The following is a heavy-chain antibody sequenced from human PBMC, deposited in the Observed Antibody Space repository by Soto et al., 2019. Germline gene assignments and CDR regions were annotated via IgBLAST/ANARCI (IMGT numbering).Heavy chain of an antibody. CDR2: INHSGST. J-gene: IGHJ5*02. CDR3: ARGHITMVRGVIIPLFDNWFDP. Sequence: SETLSLTCAVYGGSFSGYYWSWIRQPPGKGLEWIGEINHSGSTNYNPSLKSRVTISVDTSKNQFSLKLSSVTAADTAVYYCARGHITMVRGVIIPLFDNWFDPWGQGTLVTVSS. D-gene: IGHD3-10*01. CDR1: GGSFSGYY. V-gene: IGHV4-34*01.